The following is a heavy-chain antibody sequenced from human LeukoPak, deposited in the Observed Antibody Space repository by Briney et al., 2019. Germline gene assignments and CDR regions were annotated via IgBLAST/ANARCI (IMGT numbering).Heavy chain of an antibody. J-gene: IGHJ4*02. V-gene: IGHV1-24*01. D-gene: IGHD5-18*01. CDR1: GSSLSELS. Sequence: VASVKVSCTVSGSSLSELSLYWVRQAPGKGLEGMGGFDVIDCETFYAQKFQGRVTMTEDSSTDTAYMELRSLKSDDTALYYCAAGRPYSLLDYWGQGTLVTVSS. CDR3: AAGRPYSLLDY. CDR2: FDVIDCET.